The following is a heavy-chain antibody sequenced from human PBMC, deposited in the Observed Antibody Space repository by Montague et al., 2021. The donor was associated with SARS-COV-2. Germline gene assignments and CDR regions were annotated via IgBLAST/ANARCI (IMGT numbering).Heavy chain of an antibody. CDR3: VRDLGWNEDY. V-gene: IGHV3-74*03. Sequence: SLRLSCAASGFTFRNYWMHWVRQVPGKGLVWVSRINNDGSRITYADSVRGRFTISRDNAKNTVYLQLSSLRVDDTAVYYCVRDLGWNEDYWGQGTLVTVPS. J-gene: IGHJ4*02. CDR1: GFTFRNYW. CDR2: INNDGSRI. D-gene: IGHD1-1*01.